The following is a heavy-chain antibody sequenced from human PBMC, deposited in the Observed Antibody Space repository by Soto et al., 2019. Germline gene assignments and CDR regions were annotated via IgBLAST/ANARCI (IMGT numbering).Heavy chain of an antibody. Sequence: GGSLRLSCAASGFTFSSYAMSWVRQAPGKGLEWVSAISGSGGSTYYADSVKGRFTISRDNSKNTLYLQMNSLRAEDTAVYYCAKDRLKGYSGILSSPSAFDIWGQGTMVTVSS. J-gene: IGHJ3*02. V-gene: IGHV3-23*01. D-gene: IGHD1-1*01. CDR3: AKDRLKGYSGILSSPSAFDI. CDR2: ISGSGGST. CDR1: GFTFSSYA.